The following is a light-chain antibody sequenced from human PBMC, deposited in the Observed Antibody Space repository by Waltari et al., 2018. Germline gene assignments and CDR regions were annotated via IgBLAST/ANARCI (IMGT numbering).Light chain of an antibody. V-gene: IGKV3-20*01. CDR2: GAT. CDR1: QSVSGSY. Sequence: IVLTQSPDTLSLSPGERATLSCRASQSVSGSYLAWHQQKPGQAPRILIYGATSRATGIPERFSGSGSGTDVSLTISRLEPEDFAMYYCQQFGTIPITFGPGTRVEIK. CDR3: QQFGTIPIT. J-gene: IGKJ3*01.